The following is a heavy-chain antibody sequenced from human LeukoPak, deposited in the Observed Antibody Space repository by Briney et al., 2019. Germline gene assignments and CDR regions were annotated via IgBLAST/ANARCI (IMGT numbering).Heavy chain of an antibody. CDR1: GFTFSSYA. D-gene: IGHD3-10*01. Sequence: GGSLRLPCAASGFTFSSYAMHWVRQAPGKGLEWVAVISYDGSNKYYADSVEGRFTISRDNSKNTLYLQMNSLRAEDTAVYYCACPVRGPEAFDIWGQGTMVTVSS. J-gene: IGHJ3*02. CDR2: ISYDGSNK. CDR3: ACPVRGPEAFDI. V-gene: IGHV3-30*14.